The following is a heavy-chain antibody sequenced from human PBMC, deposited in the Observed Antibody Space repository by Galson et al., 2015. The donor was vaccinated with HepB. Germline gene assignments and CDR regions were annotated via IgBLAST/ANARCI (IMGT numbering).Heavy chain of an antibody. CDR2: FDPEDGET. CDR1: GYTLTELS. D-gene: IGHD6-19*01. V-gene: IGHV1-24*01. CDR3: ATGIAVAGTRGVNYFDY. Sequence: SVKVSCKVSGYTLTELSMHWVRQAPGKGLEWMGGFDPEDGETIYAQKFQGRVTMTEDTSTDTAYMELSSLRSEDTAVYYCATGIAVAGTRGVNYFDYWGQGTLVTVSS. J-gene: IGHJ4*02.